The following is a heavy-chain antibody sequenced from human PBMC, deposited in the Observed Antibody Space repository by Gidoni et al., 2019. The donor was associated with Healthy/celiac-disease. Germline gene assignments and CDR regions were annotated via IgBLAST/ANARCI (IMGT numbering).Heavy chain of an antibody. J-gene: IGHJ4*02. Sequence: QVQLVESGGGVVQPGRSLRLSCAASGFTFSSYGMHWVRQAPGKGLEWVAVISYDGSKKYYADSVKGRFTISRDNSKNTLYLQMNSLRAEDTAVYYCAKANSGYAWGYFDYWGQGTLVTVSS. CDR3: AKANSGYAWGYFDY. D-gene: IGHD5-12*01. CDR2: ISYDGSKK. V-gene: IGHV3-30*18. CDR1: GFTFSSYG.